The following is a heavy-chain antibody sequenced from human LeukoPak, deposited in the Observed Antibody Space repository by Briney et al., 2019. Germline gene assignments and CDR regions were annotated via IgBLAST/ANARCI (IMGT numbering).Heavy chain of an antibody. D-gene: IGHD4-23*01. J-gene: IGHJ4*02. Sequence: ASVKVSCKASGGTFSSYAISWVRQAPGQGLEWMGWINPNSGGTNYAQKFQGRVTMTRDTSISTAYMELSRLRSDDTAVYYCASPGNGGNSGLDYWGQGTLVTVSS. CDR3: ASPGNGGNSGLDY. CDR1: GGTFSSYA. V-gene: IGHV1-2*02. CDR2: INPNSGGT.